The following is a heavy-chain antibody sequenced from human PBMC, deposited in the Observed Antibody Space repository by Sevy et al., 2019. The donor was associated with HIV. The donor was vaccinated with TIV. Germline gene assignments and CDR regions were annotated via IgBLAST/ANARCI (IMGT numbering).Heavy chain of an antibody. CDR2: ISSSGRYI. V-gene: IGHV3-21*01. CDR1: GFTFSAYV. D-gene: IGHD1-7*01. CDR3: ARDALSGTSAY. J-gene: IGHJ4*02. Sequence: GGSLRLSCAASGFTFSAYVMNWVRQGPGKGLEWVSSISSSGRYIDYADSVQGRFTISRDNAEDSLYLQMNNLRAEDTAAYYCARDALSGTSAYWGQGTLVTVSS.